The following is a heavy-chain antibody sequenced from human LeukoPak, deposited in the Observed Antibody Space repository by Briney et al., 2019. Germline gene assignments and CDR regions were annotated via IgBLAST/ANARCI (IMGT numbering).Heavy chain of an antibody. CDR1: GGTFSSYA. D-gene: IGHD4-17*01. CDR3: ARAAMTTVTWSWFDP. V-gene: IGHV1-69*13. Sequence: SVKVSCKASGGTFSSYAISWVRQAPGQGLEWMGGIIPIFGTANYAQKFQGRVTITADESTSTAYMELSSLRSEDTAAYYCARAAMTTVTWSWFDPWGQGTLVTVSS. CDR2: IIPIFGTA. J-gene: IGHJ5*02.